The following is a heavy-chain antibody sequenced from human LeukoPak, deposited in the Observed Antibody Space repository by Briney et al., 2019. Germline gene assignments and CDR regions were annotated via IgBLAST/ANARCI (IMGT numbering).Heavy chain of an antibody. Sequence: ASVKVSCKASGYTFTSYAMHWVRQAPGQRLEWMGWINAGNGNTKSSQKFQGRVTITRDTSASTAYMELSSLRSEDTAVYYCARDPPGSSLDYWGQGTLVTVSS. D-gene: IGHD3-10*01. CDR2: INAGNGNT. CDR1: GYTFTSYA. CDR3: ARDPPGSSLDY. V-gene: IGHV1-3*01. J-gene: IGHJ4*02.